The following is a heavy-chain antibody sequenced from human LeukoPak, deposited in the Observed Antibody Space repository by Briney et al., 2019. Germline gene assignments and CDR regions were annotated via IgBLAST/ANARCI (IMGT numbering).Heavy chain of an antibody. CDR2: INPSGGST. CDR1: GYIFTSYY. J-gene: IGHJ5*02. D-gene: IGHD2-2*01. CDR3: ARGCSSTSCYLPSWFDP. V-gene: IGHV1-46*01. Sequence: ASVKVSCKASGYIFTSYYMHWVRQAPGQGLEWMGIINPSGGSTSYAQKFQGRVTMTRDTSTSTVYMELSSLRSEDTAVYYCARGCSSTSCYLPSWFDPWGQGTLVTVSS.